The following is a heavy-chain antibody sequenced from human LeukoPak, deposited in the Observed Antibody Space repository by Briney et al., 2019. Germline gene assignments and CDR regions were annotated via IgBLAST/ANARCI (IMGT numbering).Heavy chain of an antibody. Sequence: SQTLSLTCTVSGGSISSGDYFWRWIRQPPGKGLEWIGYIYYSGSAYYSPSLRSRFTISVDTSENQFSLKLSSVTATDTAVYCCARAEVTAGTKYFDLWGRGTLVTVSS. J-gene: IGHJ2*01. V-gene: IGHV4-30-4*01. CDR3: ARAEVTAGTKYFDL. D-gene: IGHD6-19*01. CDR2: IYYSGSA. CDR1: GGSISSGDYF.